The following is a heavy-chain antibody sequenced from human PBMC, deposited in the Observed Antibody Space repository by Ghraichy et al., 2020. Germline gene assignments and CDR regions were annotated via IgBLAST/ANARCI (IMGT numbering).Heavy chain of an antibody. J-gene: IGHJ4*02. D-gene: IGHD6-6*01. CDR2: IYSGGTI. CDR1: GFSVSGTY. CDR3: GLATQFPIPEY. V-gene: IGHV3-53*01. Sequence: GESLNISCAASGFSVSGTYMSLVRQAPGKGLEWVSSIYSGGTIYYADSVKGRSTISRDNSKNRLYLQMNSLRAEDTAVYYCGLATQFPIPEYWGQGTLVSVSS.